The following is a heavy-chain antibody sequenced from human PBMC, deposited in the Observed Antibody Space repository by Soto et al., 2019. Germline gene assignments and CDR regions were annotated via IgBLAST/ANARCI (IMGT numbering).Heavy chain of an antibody. CDR3: ARFVPLTFLEMPTDGPYFDC. CDR1: GGSISSYY. J-gene: IGHJ4*02. D-gene: IGHD3-3*01. Sequence: SETLSLTCTVCGGSISSYYWSWIRQPPGKGLEWIGYIYYSGSTNYNPSLKSRVTISVDTSKNQFSLKLSSVTAADTAVYYCARFVPLTFLEMPTDGPYFDCWGQGTLVTLSS. V-gene: IGHV4-59*01. CDR2: IYYSGST.